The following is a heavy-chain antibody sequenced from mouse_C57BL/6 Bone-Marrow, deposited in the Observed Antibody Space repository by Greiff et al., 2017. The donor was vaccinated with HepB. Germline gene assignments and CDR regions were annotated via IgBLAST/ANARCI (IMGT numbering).Heavy chain of an antibody. CDR1: GFNIKDYY. Sequence: VQLQQSGAELVRPGASVKLSCTASGFNIKDYYMHWVKQRPEKGLEWIGWIDPENGDTEYASKFQGKATITADTSSNTAYLQLSSLTSEDTAVYYCTTWSSYAMDYWGQGTAVTVSS. V-gene: IGHV14-4*01. CDR2: IDPENGDT. J-gene: IGHJ4*01. CDR3: TTWSSYAMDY. D-gene: IGHD1-1*01.